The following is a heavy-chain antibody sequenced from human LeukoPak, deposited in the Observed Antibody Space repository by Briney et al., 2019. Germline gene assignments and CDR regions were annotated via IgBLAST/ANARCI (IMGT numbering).Heavy chain of an antibody. V-gene: IGHV3-53*04. CDR1: GFTVSSNH. CDR3: ASQVTIFGGGKYFDY. CDR2: IYSGGGT. D-gene: IGHD3-3*01. J-gene: IGHJ4*02. Sequence: GGSLRLSCAASGFTVSSNHLSWVRQAPEKGLEWVSVIYSGGGTFYADSVKGRFTISRHNSRNTLYLQMNSLRAEDTAVYYCASQVTIFGGGKYFDYWGQGTLVTVSS.